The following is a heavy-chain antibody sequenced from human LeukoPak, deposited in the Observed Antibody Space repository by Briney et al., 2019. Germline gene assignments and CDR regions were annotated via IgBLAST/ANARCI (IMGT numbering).Heavy chain of an antibody. V-gene: IGHV1-46*01. Sequence: ASVKVSCKASGSTFISYYMHWVRQAPGQGLEWMGMINPSGAYTSYAQKFQGRVTMTRDTSISTAYMELSRLRSDDTAVYYCASPPRYCSGGSCYSSRYWGQGTLVTVSS. CDR3: ASPPRYCSGGSCYSSRY. CDR1: GSTFISYY. J-gene: IGHJ4*02. D-gene: IGHD2-15*01. CDR2: INPSGAYT.